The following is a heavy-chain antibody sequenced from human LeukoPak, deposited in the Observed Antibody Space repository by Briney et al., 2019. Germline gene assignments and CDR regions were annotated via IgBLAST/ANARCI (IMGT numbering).Heavy chain of an antibody. CDR2: IYTSEST. D-gene: IGHD3-10*01. Sequence: PSETLSLTCTVSGGSISSYYWSWIRQPAGKGLEWIGRIYTSESTNYNRSPKSRVTMSVDTSKNQFSLKLSSVTAADAAVYYCARAEVRENWFDPWGQGTLVTVSS. J-gene: IGHJ5*02. CDR3: ARAEVRENWFDP. V-gene: IGHV4-4*07. CDR1: GGSISSYY.